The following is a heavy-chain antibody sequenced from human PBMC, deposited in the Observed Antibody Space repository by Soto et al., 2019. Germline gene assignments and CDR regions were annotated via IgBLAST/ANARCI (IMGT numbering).Heavy chain of an antibody. J-gene: IGHJ4*02. D-gene: IGHD4-17*01. CDR1: GFTFSSYW. CDR3: ARSSVGDGDYFFDY. CDR2: IKQDGSEK. Sequence: EVQLVESGGGLVQPGGSLRLSCAASGFTFSSYWMSWVRQAPGKGLEWVANIKQDGSEKYYVDSVKGRFTISRDNAKHALYLQMNSLRAEDTSVYYCARSSVGDGDYFFDYWGQGTLVTVSS. V-gene: IGHV3-7*01.